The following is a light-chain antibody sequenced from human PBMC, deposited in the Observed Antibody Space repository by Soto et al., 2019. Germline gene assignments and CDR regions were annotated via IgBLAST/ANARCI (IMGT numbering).Light chain of an antibody. CDR1: QFVSSN. CDR2: GAS. Sequence: IVMTQSPVTLSVSPGERGTLSCRASQFVSSNLAWYQQKPGQAPRLLIYGASTRATGIPARFSGSGSGTEFTLTISNLQSEDFAVYFCQQYHNWPPITFGQGTRLEIK. V-gene: IGKV3D-15*01. J-gene: IGKJ5*01. CDR3: QQYHNWPPIT.